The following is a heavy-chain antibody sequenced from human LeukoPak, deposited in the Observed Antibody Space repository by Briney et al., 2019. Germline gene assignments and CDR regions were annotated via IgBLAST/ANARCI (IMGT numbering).Heavy chain of an antibody. CDR3: ARGVGIAVAGLDY. D-gene: IGHD6-19*01. CDR2: TYYGSKWYN. J-gene: IGHJ4*02. CDR1: GDSVSSNSAA. Sequence: LRLSCAISGDSVSSNSAAWNWIRQSPSRGLEWLGRTYYGSKWYNDYAVSVKSRITINPDTSKNQFSLQLNSVTPEDTAVYYCARGVGIAVAGLDYWGQGTLVTVSS. V-gene: IGHV6-1*01.